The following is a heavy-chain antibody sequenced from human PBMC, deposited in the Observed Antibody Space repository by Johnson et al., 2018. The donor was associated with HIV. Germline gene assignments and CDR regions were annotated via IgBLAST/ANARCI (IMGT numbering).Heavy chain of an antibody. J-gene: IGHJ3*02. D-gene: IGHD2-21*02. CDR1: GFTFSSYW. CDR3: ARGPSAYCGGDCPGGAFDI. V-gene: IGHV3-7*01. CDR2: IKQDGSAK. Sequence: VQLVESGGGLVQPGGSLRLSCAASGFTFSSYWMSWVRQAPGKGLEWVANIKQDGSAKYYVDSVKGRFTISSDNAKNSLYLQMNSLRAEDTAVYYCARGPSAYCGGDCPGGAFDIWGQGTMVTVSS.